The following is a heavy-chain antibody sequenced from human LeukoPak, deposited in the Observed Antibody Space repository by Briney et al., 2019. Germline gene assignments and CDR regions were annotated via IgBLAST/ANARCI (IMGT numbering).Heavy chain of an antibody. V-gene: IGHV5-51*01. CDR2: IYPGDSGT. CDR3: ARHHVEMATIIGFDY. J-gene: IGHJ4*02. Sequence: GESLKISCKGSGYSFTSYWIGWVRQMPGKGLEWMRIIYPGDSGTRYSPSFQGQVTISADKSISTAYLQWSSLKASDTAMYYCARHHVEMATIIGFDYWGQGTLVTVSS. CDR1: GYSFTSYW. D-gene: IGHD5-24*01.